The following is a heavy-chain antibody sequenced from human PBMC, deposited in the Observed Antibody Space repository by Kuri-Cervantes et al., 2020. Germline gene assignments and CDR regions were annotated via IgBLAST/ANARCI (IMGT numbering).Heavy chain of an antibody. J-gene: IGHJ3*02. CDR3: ARTYYYDRAPAFDI. CDR2: INPNSGGT. D-gene: IGHD3-22*01. CDR1: EYTFTGYY. V-gene: IGHV1-2*02. Sequence: ASVKVSCKASEYTFTGYYMHWVRQAPGQGLEWMGWINPNSGGTNYAQKFQGRVTMTRDTSISTAYMELSRLRSDDTAVYYCARTYYYDRAPAFDIWGQGTMVTVSS.